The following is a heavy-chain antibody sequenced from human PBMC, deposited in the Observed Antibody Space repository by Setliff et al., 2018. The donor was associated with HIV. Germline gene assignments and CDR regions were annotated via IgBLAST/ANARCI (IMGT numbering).Heavy chain of an antibody. CDR3: ILLGMHGAFDI. CDR1: GFNFKNAW. V-gene: IGHV3-15*01. CDR2: IKSRVDGETT. Sequence: GESLKISCAGSGFNFKNAWMSWVRQAPGKGLEWVGRIKSRVDGETTAYAAPLKGRFTISRDDSKNTLYLQMDSLSTEDTAVYYCILLGMHGAFDIWGQGTMVTVSS. J-gene: IGHJ3*02. D-gene: IGHD7-27*01.